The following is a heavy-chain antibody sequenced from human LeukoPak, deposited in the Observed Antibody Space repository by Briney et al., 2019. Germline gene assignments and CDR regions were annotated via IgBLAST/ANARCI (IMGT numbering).Heavy chain of an antibody. CDR1: GGSISSSY. V-gene: IGHV4-4*07. CDR3: ARTLWQYYFDY. CDR2: IYTTGTT. D-gene: IGHD3-10*01. J-gene: IGHJ4*02. Sequence: SETLSLTCTVSGGSISSSYWSWIRQPAEKGLEWIGLIYTTGTTNYNPSLKSRVSLSLDTSRNQFSLKLRSVTAADTAVYFCARTLWQYYFDYWGQGTLVTVSS.